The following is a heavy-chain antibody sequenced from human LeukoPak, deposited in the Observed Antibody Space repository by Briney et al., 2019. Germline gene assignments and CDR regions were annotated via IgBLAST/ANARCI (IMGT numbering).Heavy chain of an antibody. D-gene: IGHD3-9*01. Sequence: SETLSLTCTVSGYSISSGYYWGWIRQPPGKGLEWIGSIYHSGSTYYNPSLKSRVTISVDTSKNQFSLKLTSVTAADTAMYYCASHYDILTGYEYWGQGTLVTVSS. V-gene: IGHV4-38-2*02. CDR1: GYSISSGYY. CDR2: IYHSGST. CDR3: ASHYDILTGYEY. J-gene: IGHJ4*02.